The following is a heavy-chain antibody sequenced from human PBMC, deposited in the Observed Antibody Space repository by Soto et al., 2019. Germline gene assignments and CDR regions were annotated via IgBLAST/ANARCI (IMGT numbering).Heavy chain of an antibody. CDR2: ISAIFGTT. CDR3: ARDAWARFDP. Sequence: SVKVSCKASGGTFSSYAISWVRQAPGQGLEWMGGISAIFGTTNYAQKFQGRVTMTTDTSTSTAYMELRSLRSDDTAVYYCARDAWARFDPWGQGTLVTVAS. CDR1: GGTFSSYA. D-gene: IGHD7-27*01. V-gene: IGHV1-69*05. J-gene: IGHJ5*02.